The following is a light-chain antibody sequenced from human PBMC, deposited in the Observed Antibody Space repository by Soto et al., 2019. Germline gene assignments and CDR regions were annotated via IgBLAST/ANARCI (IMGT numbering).Light chain of an antibody. CDR1: SSDVGNGYDS. V-gene: IGLV2-14*01. J-gene: IGLJ1*01. CDR2: EVT. CDR3: AAWDDSLNGCV. Sequence: QSVLTQPASVSGSPGQSITISCTGTSSDVGNGYDSVSWYQQHPGKAPKLMIYEVTNRPSGVSSRFSGSKSGNTASLTISGLQAEDEADFYCAAWDDSLNGCVFGTGTKLTVL.